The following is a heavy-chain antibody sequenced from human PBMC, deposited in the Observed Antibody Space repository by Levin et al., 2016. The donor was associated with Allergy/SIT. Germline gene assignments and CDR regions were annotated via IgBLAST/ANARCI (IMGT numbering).Heavy chain of an antibody. CDR1: GDSISSDY. CDR2: IYYSGST. J-gene: IGHJ4*02. Sequence: GSLRLSCDVSGDSISSDYWSWIRQPPGKGLECIGYIYYSGSTNYSPSLKSRVTMSVDTSKNQFSLRLSSVTASDAAVYFCARFSPTRGFDYWGQGTLVTVSS. CDR3: ARFSPTRGFDY. D-gene: IGHD3-10*01. V-gene: IGHV4-59*12.